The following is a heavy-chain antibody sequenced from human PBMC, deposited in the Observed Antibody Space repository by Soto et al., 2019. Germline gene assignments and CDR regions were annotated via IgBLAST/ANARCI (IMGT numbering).Heavy chain of an antibody. D-gene: IGHD6-19*01. CDR2: IYSGGSI. J-gene: IGHJ4*02. Sequence: GGSLRLSCAASGFTVSSNYMSWVRQAPGKGLEWVSVIYSGGSIYYADSVKGRFTISRDNSKNTLYLQMNSLRAEDTAVYYCAREAVAITTNYFDYWGQGTLVTVSS. CDR1: GFTVSSNY. CDR3: AREAVAITTNYFDY. V-gene: IGHV3-53*01.